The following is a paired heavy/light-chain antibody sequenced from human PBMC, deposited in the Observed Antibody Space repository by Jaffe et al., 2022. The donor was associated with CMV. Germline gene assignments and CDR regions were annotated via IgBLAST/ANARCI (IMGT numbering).Light chain of an antibody. CDR1: QGVSIS. V-gene: IGKV1-16*02. J-gene: IGKJ4*01. Sequence: DIQMTQSPSSLSASVGDTVTITCRASQGVSISLAWFQQKPGKAPKSLIYAAFTLQTGVPSKFSGSGSGTDFTLTISSLQPEDFATYYCLQYKTYPFTFGGGTKVEIK. CDR3: LQYKTYPFT. CDR2: AAF.
Heavy chain of an antibody. J-gene: IGHJ4*02. CDR3: ARSPEGIGPFDY. CDR2: IRNTARGHTT. V-gene: IGHV3-72*01. CDR1: GFTFSDHH. Sequence: EVQVVEFGGGLVQPGGSLRLSCAVSGFTFSDHHMDWVRQAPGKGLEWVARIRNTARGHTTEYAASVKGRFTISRDDSKNSLYLQMNSLRTEDTAVYYCARSPEGIGPFDYWGQGTLVTVSS.